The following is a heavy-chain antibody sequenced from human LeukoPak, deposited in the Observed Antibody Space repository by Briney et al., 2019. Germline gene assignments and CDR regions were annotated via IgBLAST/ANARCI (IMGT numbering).Heavy chain of an antibody. J-gene: IGHJ4*02. Sequence: KPSETLSLTCTVSGGSISSYYWSWIRQPPGKGLEWIGYISYSGSTNYNPSLKSRVTISVDTSKNQFSLKLSSVTAADTAVYYCARLRYGEGYWGQGTLVTVSS. CDR3: ARLRYGEGY. CDR1: GGSISSYY. V-gene: IGHV4-59*01. D-gene: IGHD4-17*01. CDR2: ISYSGST.